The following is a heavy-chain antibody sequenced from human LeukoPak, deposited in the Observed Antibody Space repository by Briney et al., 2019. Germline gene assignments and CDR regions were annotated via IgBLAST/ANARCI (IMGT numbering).Heavy chain of an antibody. Sequence: ASVKVSCKASGYTFTGYYMHWVRQAPGQGLEWMGWINPNTGGTNYAQKFQDRVTMTRDTSISTDYMELTRLGSDDTAVYYCARSPDILTGENFDYWGQGTLVTVSS. CDR2: INPNTGGT. CDR1: GYTFTGYY. D-gene: IGHD3-9*01. J-gene: IGHJ4*02. CDR3: ARSPDILTGENFDY. V-gene: IGHV1-2*02.